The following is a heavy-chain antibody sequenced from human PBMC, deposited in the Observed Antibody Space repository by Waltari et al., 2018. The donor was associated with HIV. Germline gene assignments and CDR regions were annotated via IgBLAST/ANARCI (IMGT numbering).Heavy chain of an antibody. D-gene: IGHD4-4*01. CDR2: IHHDSST. J-gene: IGHJ4*02. V-gene: IGHV3-66*01. Sequence: EVHLVESGGGLVQPGGSLRLSCAASGFTVCLSFMAWVRQAPGKGLELFSIIHHDSSTYYLNSVKGRFSISRDVSENTLFLQMNSLRAEDTAVYYCARGDYRPFDCWGQGTLVTVSS. CDR3: ARGDYRPFDC. CDR1: GFTVCLSF.